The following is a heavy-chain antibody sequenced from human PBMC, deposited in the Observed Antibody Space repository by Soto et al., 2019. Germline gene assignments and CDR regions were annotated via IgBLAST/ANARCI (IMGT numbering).Heavy chain of an antibody. V-gene: IGHV4-31*03. CDR1: GGSISSGGYY. CDR2: IYYSGST. D-gene: IGHD3-9*01. J-gene: IGHJ4*02. Sequence: SETLSLTCTVSGGSISSGGYYWSWIRQHPWKGLEWIGYIYYSGSTYYNPSLKSRVTISVDTSKNQFSLKLSSVTAADTAVYYCATGDILTGRFDYWGQGTLVTVSS. CDR3: ATGDILTGRFDY.